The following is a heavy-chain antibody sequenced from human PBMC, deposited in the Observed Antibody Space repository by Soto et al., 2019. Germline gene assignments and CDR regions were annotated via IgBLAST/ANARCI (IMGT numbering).Heavy chain of an antibody. V-gene: IGHV3-30-3*01. CDR3: AREEGYSSGWYTLYYYGMDV. D-gene: IGHD6-19*01. Sequence: VGSLRLSCAASGFTFSSYAMHWVRQAPGNGLEWVAFISYDGSNKYYADSVKGRFTISRDNSKNTLYLQMNSLRAEDTAVYYCAREEGYSSGWYTLYYYGMDVWGQGTTVTVSS. J-gene: IGHJ6*02. CDR1: GFTFSSYA. CDR2: ISYDGSNK.